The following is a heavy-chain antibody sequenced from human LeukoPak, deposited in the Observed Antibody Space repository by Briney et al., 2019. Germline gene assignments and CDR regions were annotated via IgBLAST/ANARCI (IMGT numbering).Heavy chain of an antibody. CDR2: IVVGSGNT. CDR1: GFTFTSSA. Sequence: SVKVSCKASGFTFTSSAMQWVRQARGQRPEWIGWIVVGSGNTNYAQKFQERVTITRDMSTSTAYMELSSLRSEDTAVYYCAAVVAAAGRPEPNYFDYWGQGTLVTVSS. CDR3: AAVVAAAGRPEPNYFDY. J-gene: IGHJ4*02. D-gene: IGHD6-13*01. V-gene: IGHV1-58*02.